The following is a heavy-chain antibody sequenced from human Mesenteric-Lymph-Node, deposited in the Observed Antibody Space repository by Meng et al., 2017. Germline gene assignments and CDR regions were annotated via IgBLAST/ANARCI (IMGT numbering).Heavy chain of an antibody. CDR1: GFTDSSNY. CDR3: AKDTGIAVAGTVY. Sequence: GGSLRLSCAASGFTDSSNYMSWVRQAPGKGLEWVSVIYSGGSTYSADSVKGRFTISRDNSKNTLYLQMNSLRAEDTSVYYCAKDTGIAVAGTVYWGQGTLVTVSS. J-gene: IGHJ4*02. CDR2: IYSGGST. V-gene: IGHV3-53*01. D-gene: IGHD6-19*01.